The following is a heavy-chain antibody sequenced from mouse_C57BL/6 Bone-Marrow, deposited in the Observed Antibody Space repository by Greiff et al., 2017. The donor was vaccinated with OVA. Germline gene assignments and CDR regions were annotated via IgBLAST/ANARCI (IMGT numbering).Heavy chain of an antibody. CDR2: IYPGDGDT. J-gene: IGHJ2*01. V-gene: IGHV1-82*01. Sequence: VKLQESGPELVKPGASVKISCKASGYAFSSSWMNWVKQRPGKGLEWIGRIYPGDGDTNYNGKFKGKATLTADKSSSTAYMQLSSLTSEDSAVYFCARDGNSSGYDDYWGQGTTLTVSS. CDR3: ARDGNSSGYDDY. CDR1: GYAFSSSW. D-gene: IGHD3-2*02.